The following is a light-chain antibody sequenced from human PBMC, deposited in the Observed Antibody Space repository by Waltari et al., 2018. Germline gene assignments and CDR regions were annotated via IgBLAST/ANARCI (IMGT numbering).Light chain of an antibody. Sequence: QSVLTQPPSVSAAPGQRVTISCSGGRSKIGNNYVHWYRQFPGPAPKLLIYEDTERPSGIAGRFSGSKSGTSATLDITGLQAGDEADYYCGTWDSSLSGAVFGGGTHLTVL. CDR2: EDT. J-gene: IGLJ7*01. CDR1: RSKIGNNY. CDR3: GTWDSSLSGAV. V-gene: IGLV1-51*02.